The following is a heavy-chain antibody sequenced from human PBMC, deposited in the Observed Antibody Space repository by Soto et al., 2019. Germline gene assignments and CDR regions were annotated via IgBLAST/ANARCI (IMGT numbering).Heavy chain of an antibody. CDR2: INSGSTTI. D-gene: IGHD3-10*01. J-gene: IGHJ3*02. Sequence: GGSLRLSCAASGFTFSTYGMNWVRQAPGKGLEWVSYINSGSTTIYYADSVRGRFTISRDNAKNSLYLQMNSLRAEDTALYYCARYYAAFDIWGQGTMVTVSS. CDR3: ARYYAAFDI. V-gene: IGHV3-48*01. CDR1: GFTFSTYG.